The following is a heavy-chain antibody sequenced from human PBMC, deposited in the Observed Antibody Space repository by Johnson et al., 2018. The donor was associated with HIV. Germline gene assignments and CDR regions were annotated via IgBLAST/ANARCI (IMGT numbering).Heavy chain of an antibody. CDR1: GFTFNNAW. V-gene: IGHV3-15*01. CDR3: TTVTEGSYFDSGSYFDI. D-gene: IGHD3-10*01. CDR2: LKSKIDGGTT. Sequence: VQLVESGGGVGQPGRSLKVPCAASGFTFNNAWMTWVRQAPGKGLEWVGRLKSKIDGGTTDYAAPVKGRFTISRDDSKTTLYLQMNSLKTEDTAVYYCTTVTEGSYFDSGSYFDIWGQGTMVTVSS. J-gene: IGHJ3*02.